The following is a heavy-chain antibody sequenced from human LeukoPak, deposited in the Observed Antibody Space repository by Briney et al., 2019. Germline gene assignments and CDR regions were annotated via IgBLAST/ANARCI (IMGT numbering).Heavy chain of an antibody. V-gene: IGHV1-8*03. J-gene: IGHJ4*02. CDR3: ARYSGSYYYFDY. D-gene: IGHD1-26*01. CDR1: GYTFTSYD. CDR2: MNPNSGNT. Sequence: ASVKGSCKASGYTFTSYDINWVRQATGQGLEWMGWMNPNSGNTGYAQKFQGRVTITRNTSISTAYMELSSLRSEDTAVYYCARYSGSYYYFDYWGQGTLVTVSS.